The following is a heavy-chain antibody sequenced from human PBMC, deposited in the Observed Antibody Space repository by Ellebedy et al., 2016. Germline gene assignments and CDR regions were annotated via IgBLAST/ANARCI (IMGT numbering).Heavy chain of an antibody. CDR2: IYHSGST. Sequence: SETLSLTCTVSGYSISSGYYWGWIRPPPGKGLEWIGSIYHSGSTYYNPSLKSRVTISVDTSKNQFSLKLSSVTAADTAVYYCAKWNGGWYAFEVWGQGTMVTVSS. D-gene: IGHD6-19*01. J-gene: IGHJ3*01. CDR3: AKWNGGWYAFEV. CDR1: GYSISSGYY. V-gene: IGHV4-38-2*02.